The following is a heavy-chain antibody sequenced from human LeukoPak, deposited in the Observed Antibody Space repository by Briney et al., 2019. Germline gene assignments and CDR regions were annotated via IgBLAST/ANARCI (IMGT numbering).Heavy chain of an antibody. D-gene: IGHD3-22*01. CDR3: ARDWGTYYYDSSGPKQDY. J-gene: IGHJ4*02. CDR2: IHTSGDT. Sequence: GGSLRLSCAASGFTFSNYAMNWVRQAPGKGLEWVSAIHTSGDTCYADSVKGRFTISRDNSKNTLYLQMNSLRAEDTAVYYCARDWGTYYYDSSGPKQDYWGQGTLVTVSS. V-gene: IGHV3-23*01. CDR1: GFTFSNYA.